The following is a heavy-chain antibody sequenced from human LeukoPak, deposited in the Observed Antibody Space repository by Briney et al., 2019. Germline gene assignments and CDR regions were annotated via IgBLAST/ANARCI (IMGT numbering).Heavy chain of an antibody. D-gene: IGHD3-22*01. V-gene: IGHV1-24*01. CDR3: ATDRYYDSSGYYYTIDY. J-gene: IGHJ4*02. CDR1: GYTLTESS. Sequence: ASVKVSCKVSGYTLTESSMHWVRQAPGKGLEWMGGFDPEDGETIYAQKFQGRVTMTEDTSTDTAYMELSSLRSEDTAVYYCATDRYYDSSGYYYTIDYWGQGTLVTVSS. CDR2: FDPEDGET.